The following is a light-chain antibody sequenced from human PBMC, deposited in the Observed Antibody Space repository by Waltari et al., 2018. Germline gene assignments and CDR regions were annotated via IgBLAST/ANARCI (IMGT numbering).Light chain of an antibody. Sequence: DVQMTQSPSSLSPSVGDRVPITCRASQGIRNDLDWFQQKPGKAPKRLIYAASNLQSGVPSRFSGSGSATRFTLTISSLQPEDSATYYCLQHNSYVWTFGQGTTVEIK. CDR2: AAS. J-gene: IGKJ1*01. V-gene: IGKV1-17*01. CDR1: QGIRND. CDR3: LQHNSYVWT.